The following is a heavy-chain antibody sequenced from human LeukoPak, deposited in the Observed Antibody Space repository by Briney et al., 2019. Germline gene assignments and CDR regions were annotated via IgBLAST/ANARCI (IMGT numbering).Heavy chain of an antibody. CDR2: ISSSSSTI. CDR3: ARDGSRWPNLGPVYYFDY. J-gene: IGHJ4*02. D-gene: IGHD1-26*01. Sequence: GGSLRLSCAASGFTFSSYSMNWVRQAPGNGLEWVSYISSSSSTIYYADSVKGRFTISRDNAKNSLYLQMNSLRAEDTAVYYCARDGSRWPNLGPVYYFDYWGQGTLVTVSS. CDR1: GFTFSSYS. V-gene: IGHV3-48*01.